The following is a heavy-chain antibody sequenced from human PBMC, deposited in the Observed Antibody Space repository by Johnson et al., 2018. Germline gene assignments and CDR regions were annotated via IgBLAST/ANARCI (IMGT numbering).Heavy chain of an antibody. CDR2: IYTSGST. CDR3: ARVTTVTTRAYYYYMDV. CDR1: GGSISSGSYY. D-gene: IGHD4-17*01. Sequence: VQLQESGPGLVKPSQTLSLTCTVSGGSISSGSYYWSWIRQPAGKGLEWIGRIYTSGSTNYTPSLQSLVTISVDTSKNQYSLKLSSVTAADTAVYYCARVTTVTTRAYYYYMDVWGKGTTVTVSS. V-gene: IGHV4-61*02. J-gene: IGHJ6*03.